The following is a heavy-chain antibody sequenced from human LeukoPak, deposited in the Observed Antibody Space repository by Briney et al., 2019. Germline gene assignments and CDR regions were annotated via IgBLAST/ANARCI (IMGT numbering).Heavy chain of an antibody. D-gene: IGHD3-22*01. CDR1: GYTFTNYG. Sequence: SVKVSCKASGYTFTNYGISWVRQAPGQGLEWMGGIIPIFGTANYAQKFQGRVTITTDESTSTAYMELSSLRSEDTAVYYCAGGYYYDSSGRGPYYYYYYMDVWGKGTTVTVSS. V-gene: IGHV1-69*05. J-gene: IGHJ6*03. CDR2: IIPIFGTA. CDR3: AGGYYYDSSGRGPYYYYYYMDV.